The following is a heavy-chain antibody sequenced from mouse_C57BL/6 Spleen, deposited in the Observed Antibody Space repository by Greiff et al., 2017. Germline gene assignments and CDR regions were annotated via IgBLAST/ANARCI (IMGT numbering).Heavy chain of an antibody. CDR3: ASRGGNPFDY. D-gene: IGHD2-1*01. J-gene: IGHJ2*01. Sequence: QVQLQQSGAELARPGASVKMSCKASGYTFTSYGLSWVKQRTGQGLEWIGEIYPRSGNTYYNEKFKGKATLTAAKSSSTAYMELRSLTSEDSAVYFCASRGGNPFDYWGQGTTLTVSS. V-gene: IGHV1-81*01. CDR2: IYPRSGNT. CDR1: GYTFTSYG.